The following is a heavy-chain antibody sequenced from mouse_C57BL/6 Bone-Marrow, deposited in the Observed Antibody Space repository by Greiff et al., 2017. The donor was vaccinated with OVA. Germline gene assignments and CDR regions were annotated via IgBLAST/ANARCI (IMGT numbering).Heavy chain of an antibody. V-gene: IGHV1-9*01. Sequence: VQLQQSGAELMKPGASVKLSCKATGYTFTGYWIEWVKQRPGHGLEWIGEILPGSGSTNYNDKFKGKATFTADTSSNTAYMQLSSLTTEDSAIYYCARVYYYAMDYWGQGTSVTVSS. CDR2: ILPGSGST. CDR3: ARVYYYAMDY. CDR1: GYTFTGYW. J-gene: IGHJ4*01.